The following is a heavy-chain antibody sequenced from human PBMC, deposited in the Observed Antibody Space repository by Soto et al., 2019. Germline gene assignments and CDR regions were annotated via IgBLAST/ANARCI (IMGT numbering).Heavy chain of an antibody. J-gene: IGHJ5*02. CDR2: INHSGST. V-gene: IGHV4-34*01. Sequence: SETLSLTCAVYGGSFSGYYWSWIRQPPGKGLEWIGEINHSGSTNYNPSLKSQVTISVDTSKNQFSLKLSSVTAADTAVYYCARIQGQRWLQFNWFDPWGQGTLVTVSS. CDR1: GGSFSGYY. CDR3: ARIQGQRWLQFNWFDP. D-gene: IGHD5-12*01.